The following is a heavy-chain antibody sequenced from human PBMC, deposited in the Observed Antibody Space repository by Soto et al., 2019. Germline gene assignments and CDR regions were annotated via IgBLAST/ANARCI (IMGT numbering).Heavy chain of an antibody. Sequence: QVQLVESGGGVVQPGRSLRLSCAASGFTFSSYAMHWVRQAPGKGLEWVAVISYDGSNKYYADSVKGRFTITRDNSKNTLYLQMNSLRAEDTAVYYCARDPDSSSWYEGNNWFDPWGQGTLVTVSS. CDR1: GFTFSSYA. J-gene: IGHJ5*02. V-gene: IGHV3-30-3*01. CDR2: ISYDGSNK. D-gene: IGHD6-13*01. CDR3: ARDPDSSSWYEGNNWFDP.